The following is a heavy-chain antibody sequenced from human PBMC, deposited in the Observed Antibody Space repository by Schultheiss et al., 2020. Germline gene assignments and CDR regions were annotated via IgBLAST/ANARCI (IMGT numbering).Heavy chain of an antibody. D-gene: IGHD3-10*01. J-gene: IGHJ4*02. Sequence: SETLSLTCAVYGGSFSGYYWSWIRQPPGKGLEWIGSIYYSGSTNYNPSLKSRVTISVDTSKNQFSLKLSSVTAADTAVYYCARFYYYGSGSYYDYWGQGTLVTVSS. V-gene: IGHV4-34*01. CDR2: IYYSGST. CDR1: GGSFSGYY. CDR3: ARFYYYGSGSYYDY.